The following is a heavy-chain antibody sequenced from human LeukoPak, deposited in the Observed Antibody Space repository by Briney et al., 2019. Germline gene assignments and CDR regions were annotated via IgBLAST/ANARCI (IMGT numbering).Heavy chain of an antibody. V-gene: IGHV4-39*01. Sequence: PSETLSLTCTVSGGSFSSGNYHWDWIRQPPGKGLEWIASIYYSGDTYYNPSLKSRVTISVDTSKNQFSLKLSSVTAADTAVYHCVRYCRSSDYYHFDHWGQGTLVTVSS. CDR3: VRYCRSSDYYHFDH. CDR1: GGSFSSGNYH. CDR2: IYYSGDT. J-gene: IGHJ4*02. D-gene: IGHD4-17*01.